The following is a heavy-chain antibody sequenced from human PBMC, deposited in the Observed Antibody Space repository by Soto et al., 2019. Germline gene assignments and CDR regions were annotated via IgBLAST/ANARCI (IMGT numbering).Heavy chain of an antibody. D-gene: IGHD2-15*01. J-gene: IGHJ5*02. CDR2: IYYSGST. CDR3: ARARGSVVVVAVTPNVFDP. V-gene: IGHV4-31*03. Sequence: QVQLQESGPGLVKPSQTLSLTCTVSGGSISSGGYYWSWIRQHPGKGLEWIGYIYYSGSTYYNPSLKSRVTISVDTSKNQFSLKLSSVTAADTAVYYCARARGSVVVVAVTPNVFDPWGQGTLVTVSS. CDR1: GGSISSGGYY.